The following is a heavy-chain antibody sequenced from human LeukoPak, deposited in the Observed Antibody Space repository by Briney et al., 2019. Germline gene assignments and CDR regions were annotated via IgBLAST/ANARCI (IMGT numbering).Heavy chain of an antibody. D-gene: IGHD3-22*01. J-gene: IGHJ4*02. CDR2: INHSGCT. V-gene: IGHV4-34*01. Sequence: SETLSPTCAVYGGSFSGYYWSWIRQPPGKGLEWIGEINHSGCTNYNPSLKSRVTISVDTSKNQFSLKLSSVTAADTAVYYCASPRADYYDSSGDYWGQGTLVTVSS. CDR3: ASPRADYYDSSGDY. CDR1: GGSFSGYY.